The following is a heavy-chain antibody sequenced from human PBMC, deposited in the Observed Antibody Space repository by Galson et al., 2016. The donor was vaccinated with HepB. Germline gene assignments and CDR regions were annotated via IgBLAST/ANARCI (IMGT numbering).Heavy chain of an antibody. Sequence: SETLSLTCTVSGGSISGYYWTWIRQPAGEGLEWIGRIYTNEITNYNPSLKSRVSMSMDTSKNQFSLKLTSVTAADTAVYYCAREEGEIYFYLGLDVWGKGTTVIVSS. CDR3: AREEGEIYFYLGLDV. V-gene: IGHV4-4*07. CDR1: GGSISGYY. J-gene: IGHJ6*04. CDR2: IYTNEIT. D-gene: IGHD3-16*01.